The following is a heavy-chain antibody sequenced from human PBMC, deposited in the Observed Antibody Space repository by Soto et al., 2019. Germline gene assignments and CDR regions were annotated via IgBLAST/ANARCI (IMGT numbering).Heavy chain of an antibody. CDR2: IAGYNGNT. CDR3: ARAGYDRGWYFDY. Sequence: GASVKVSCKASGYIITSYGISWVRQAPGQGLEWMGWIAGYNGNTNYEQKFQDRVIMTRDTSTSTLCMELRSLRSDDTAVYYGARAGYDRGWYFDYWGQGNLVTFSA. J-gene: IGHJ4*02. CDR1: GYIITSYG. V-gene: IGHV1-18*01. D-gene: IGHD6-19*01.